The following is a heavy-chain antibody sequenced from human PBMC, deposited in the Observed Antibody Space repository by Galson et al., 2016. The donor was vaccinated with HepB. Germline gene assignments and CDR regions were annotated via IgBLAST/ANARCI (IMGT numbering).Heavy chain of an antibody. J-gene: IGHJ4*02. CDR3: AKDIRSYGLFGRCDY. V-gene: IGHV3-74*01. CDR2: INRDESST. Sequence: LRLSCAASGFPFSSYYMHWVRQAPGKGLVWVSRINRDESSTSYADYVKGRFTISRDNAKNTLYLQMNSLRAEDTAVYYCAKDIRSYGLFGRCDYWGQGTLVTVSS. CDR1: GFPFSSYY. D-gene: IGHD5-18*01.